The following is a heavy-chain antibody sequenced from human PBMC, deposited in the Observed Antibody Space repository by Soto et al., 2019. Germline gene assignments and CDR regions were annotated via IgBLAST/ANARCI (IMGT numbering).Heavy chain of an antibody. Sequence: SETLSLTCTVSGASISNYYWSWIRQPPGKGLEWIGYIYYSGSTNYNPSLKSRVTISVDTSKNQFSLKLSSVTTADTAVYYCARGSYGDNSWGQGTLVTVSS. CDR3: ARGSYGDNS. J-gene: IGHJ4*02. D-gene: IGHD4-17*01. V-gene: IGHV4-59*01. CDR2: IYYSGST. CDR1: GASISNYY.